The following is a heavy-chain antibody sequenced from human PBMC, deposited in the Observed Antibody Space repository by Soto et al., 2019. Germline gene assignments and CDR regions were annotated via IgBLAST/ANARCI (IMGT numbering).Heavy chain of an antibody. V-gene: IGHV1-69*02. Sequence: QVQLVQSGAEVKKPGSSVKVSCKASGDTFNFYTISWVRQAPGQGLEWMGRIIPMLGMSNYAKKLQDRVTIIADKSTSTAYMQLSSRRSEDTAIYYCATSYGSGSRPFDYWGQGTLVTVSS. J-gene: IGHJ4*02. CDR3: ATSYGSGSRPFDY. CDR1: GDTFNFYT. D-gene: IGHD3-10*01. CDR2: IIPMLGMS.